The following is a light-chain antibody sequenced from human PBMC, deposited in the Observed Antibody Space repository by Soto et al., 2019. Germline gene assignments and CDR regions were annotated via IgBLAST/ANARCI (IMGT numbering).Light chain of an antibody. CDR3: AAWDDSLSGPNV. CDR2: RNN. V-gene: IGLV1-47*01. J-gene: IGLJ1*01. Sequence: HSVLTQLPSASGTPGQRVTISCSGSSSNIGSNYVYWYQQLPGTAPKLLIYRNNQRPSGVPDRFSGSKSGTSASLAISGLRSEDEADYYCAAWDDSLSGPNVFGTGTKVTVL. CDR1: SSNIGSNY.